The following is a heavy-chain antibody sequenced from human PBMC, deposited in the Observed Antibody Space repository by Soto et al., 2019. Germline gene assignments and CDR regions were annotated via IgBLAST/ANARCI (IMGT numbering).Heavy chain of an antibody. D-gene: IGHD3-10*01. CDR3: ARGTAVRGLIRRTYNWFDP. Sequence: QVQLQQWGAGLLKPSETLSLTCAVYGGSFSGYYWTWIRQPPGKGLEWIGEINQRGSTSRETNYNPSLKSRITISVDTSKNQFSLKLSSVTAADTALYYCARGTAVRGLIRRTYNWFDPWGQGTLVTVSA. V-gene: IGHV4-34*01. J-gene: IGHJ5*02. CDR1: GGSFSGYY. CDR2: INQRGSTSRET.